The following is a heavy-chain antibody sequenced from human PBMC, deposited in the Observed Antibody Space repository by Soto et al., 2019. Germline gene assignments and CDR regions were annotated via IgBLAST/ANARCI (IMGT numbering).Heavy chain of an antibody. D-gene: IGHD2-21*02. CDR3: ARGGHVVVVTAAFDY. CDR2: ISAYNGNT. Sequence: ASVKVSCKASGYTFTSYGISWVRQAPGQGLEWMGWISAYNGNTNYAQKLQGRVTMTTDTSTSTAYMELRSLRSEDTAVYYCARGGHVVVVTAAFDYWGQGTPVTVSS. V-gene: IGHV1-18*01. CDR1: GYTFTSYG. J-gene: IGHJ4*02.